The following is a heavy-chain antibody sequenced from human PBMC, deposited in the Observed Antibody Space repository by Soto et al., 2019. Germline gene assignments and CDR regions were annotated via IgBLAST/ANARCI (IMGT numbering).Heavy chain of an antibody. Sequence: PGGSLRLSCAASGFTFSNYVLSWVRQAPGKGLEWVSAISGTGGSTYYADSVKGRFTISRDNSKNTLYVQMNSLRVEDTAVYYCVKEGNRVRGHDYWGQGTLLTVSS. CDR1: GFTFSNYV. J-gene: IGHJ4*02. CDR3: VKEGNRVRGHDY. CDR2: ISGTGGST. D-gene: IGHD3-10*01. V-gene: IGHV3-23*01.